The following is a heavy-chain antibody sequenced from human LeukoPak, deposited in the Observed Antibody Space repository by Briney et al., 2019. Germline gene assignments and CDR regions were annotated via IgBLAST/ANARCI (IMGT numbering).Heavy chain of an antibody. D-gene: IGHD3-10*01. J-gene: IGHJ4*02. V-gene: IGHV3-21*01. CDR2: ITSSSIYK. CDR1: GFTFSRYN. Sequence: GGSLRLSCATSGFTFSRYNMNWVRQAPGKGLEWVSSITSSSIYKYYADSMKGRFTISRDNAENSLYLQMDSLRAEDTAVYYCARDGITMRILEYWGQGTLVTVSS. CDR3: ARDGITMRILEY.